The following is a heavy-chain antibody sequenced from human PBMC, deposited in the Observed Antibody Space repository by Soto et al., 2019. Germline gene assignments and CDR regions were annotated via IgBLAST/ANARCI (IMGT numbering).Heavy chain of an antibody. CDR2: IYYSGST. CDR3: ARTSDYNGWFDP. D-gene: IGHD4-4*01. CDR1: GGSISSSSYY. Sequence: QLQLQESGPGLVKPSETLSLTCTVSGGSISSSSYYWGWIRQPPGKGLEWIGSIYYSGSTYYHPSLKSRVTISVDTSKNQFSLKLSSVTAADTAVYYCARTSDYNGWFDPWGQGTLVTVSS. V-gene: IGHV4-39*01. J-gene: IGHJ5*02.